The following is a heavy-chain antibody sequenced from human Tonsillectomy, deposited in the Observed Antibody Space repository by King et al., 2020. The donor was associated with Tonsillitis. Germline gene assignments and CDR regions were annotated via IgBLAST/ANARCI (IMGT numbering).Heavy chain of an antibody. V-gene: IGHV4-59*08. D-gene: IGHD5-12*01. CDR3: ACNSGYYRVADY. J-gene: IGHJ4*01. Sequence: QLQESGPGLVKPSETLSLTCNVSGGSISSYYWTWIRQPPGKGLEWIGYIYHSGSTNSNPSLRSRVTISLDTSKNQFSLRLSSVTAADTAVYYCACNSGYYRVADYWGRGTLVTVSS. CDR1: GGSISSYY. CDR2: IYHSGST.